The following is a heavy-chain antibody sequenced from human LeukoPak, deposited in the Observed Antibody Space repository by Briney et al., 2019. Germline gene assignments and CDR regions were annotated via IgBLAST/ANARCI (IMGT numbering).Heavy chain of an antibody. CDR3: AKDTASSWWYFDL. CDR1: GFTFSSYA. V-gene: IGHV3-23*01. CDR2: ISGSGGST. D-gene: IGHD5-18*01. Sequence: GGSLRLSCAVSGFTFSSYAMNWVRQAPGKGLEWVSAISGSGGSTYYADSVKGRFTISRDKSKNTLYLQMNSLRAEDTAVYYCAKDTASSWWYFDLWGRGTLVTVSS. J-gene: IGHJ2*01.